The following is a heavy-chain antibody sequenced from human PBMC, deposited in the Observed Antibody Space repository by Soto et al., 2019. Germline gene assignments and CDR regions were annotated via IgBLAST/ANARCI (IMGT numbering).Heavy chain of an antibody. CDR3: AREFAEWDLDY. CDR1: GFTFGSYG. Sequence: QVQLVESGGGVVQPGRSLRLSCVASGFTFGSYGMHWARQAPGKGLEWVATLWFDGSYQKFAASVKGRFIISRDNSKNSLYLKLNSRGPEHAAVYFWAREFAEWDLDYWGQGTLVSVSS. D-gene: IGHD1-26*01. CDR2: LWFDGSYQ. J-gene: IGHJ4*02. V-gene: IGHV3-33*01.